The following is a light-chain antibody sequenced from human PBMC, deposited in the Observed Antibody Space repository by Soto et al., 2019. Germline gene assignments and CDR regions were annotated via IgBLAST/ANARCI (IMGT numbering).Light chain of an antibody. CDR3: QQYSSSPPYT. V-gene: IGKV3-20*01. Sequence: EIVLTQSPGTLSLSPGERATLSCRASQSVSSSYFAWDQQKPGPAPRLLIYGASRRATGLPDRFSGSGSGTDFTLTISSLEPEDFAVYYCQQYSSSPPYTFGQGTQLEIK. CDR1: QSVSSSY. J-gene: IGKJ2*01. CDR2: GAS.